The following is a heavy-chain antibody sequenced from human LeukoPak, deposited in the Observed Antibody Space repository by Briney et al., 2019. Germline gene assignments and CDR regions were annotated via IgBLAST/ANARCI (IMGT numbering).Heavy chain of an antibody. CDR2: NSPNSGGT. CDR1: GYTFTGYY. V-gene: IGHV1-2*02. Sequence: ASVKVSCKASGYTFTGYYIHWVRQAPGQGLEWVGWNSPNSGGTNYAQKFQGRVTMTRDTSITTAYMELTRLTSDDTAVYYCARGDTVGASWIDHWGQGVPVTVSS. D-gene: IGHD1-26*01. J-gene: IGHJ4*02. CDR3: ARGDTVGASWIDH.